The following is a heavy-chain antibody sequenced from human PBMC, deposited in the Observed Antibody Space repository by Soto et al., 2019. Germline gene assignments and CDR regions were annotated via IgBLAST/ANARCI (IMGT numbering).Heavy chain of an antibody. CDR1: GFTFSSYA. Sequence: GGSLRLSWAASGFTFSSYAMSWVRQAPGEGREWVSAISGSVGSTYYVDSGKGRFTISRDNSKDTLYMQMNSLRAEDTAVYYCAKLGPPTIAVAALYYYGMDVWGQGTTVTVSS. CDR2: ISGSVGST. D-gene: IGHD6-19*01. J-gene: IGHJ6*02. CDR3: AKLGPPTIAVAALYYYGMDV. V-gene: IGHV3-23*01.